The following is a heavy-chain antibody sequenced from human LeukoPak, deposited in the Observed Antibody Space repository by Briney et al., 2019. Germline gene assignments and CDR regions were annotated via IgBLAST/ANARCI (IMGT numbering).Heavy chain of an antibody. CDR3: ARDLRGYSYYYGMDV. CDR1: GYTFTSYY. V-gene: IGHV1-46*01. D-gene: IGHD5-12*01. Sequence: ASVKVACKASGYTFTSYYMHWVRQAPGQGLEWMGIINPSGGSTSYAQKFQGRVTMTRDTSTSTVYMELSSLRSEDTAVYYCARDLRGYSYYYGMDVWGQGTTVTVSS. J-gene: IGHJ6*02. CDR2: INPSGGST.